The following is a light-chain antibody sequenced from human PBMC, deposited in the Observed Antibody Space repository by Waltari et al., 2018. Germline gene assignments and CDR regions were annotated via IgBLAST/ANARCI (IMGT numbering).Light chain of an antibody. CDR3: QQANSFPLT. CDR1: QGIRSW. Sequence: DIQMTQSPSSVSASVGDRVTITCRASQGIRSWLAWYQQKPVKAPKLLIYAASSLQSGVPSRFSGSGSGTEFTLTISSLQPEDFATYYWQQANSFPLTFGQGTRLEIK. J-gene: IGKJ5*01. CDR2: AAS. V-gene: IGKV1-12*01.